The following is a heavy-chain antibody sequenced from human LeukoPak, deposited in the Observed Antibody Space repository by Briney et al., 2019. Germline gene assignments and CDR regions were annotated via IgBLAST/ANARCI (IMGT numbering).Heavy chain of an antibody. J-gene: IGHJ4*02. CDR1: GYTFTSYY. CDR3: ARDRSLVTAVSGSMNY. V-gene: IGHV1-46*01. CDR2: INPSGGST. D-gene: IGHD6-19*01. Sequence: ASLRVSCTASGYTFTSYYMHWVRRAPGQGLEWMGIINPSGGSTSYAQKFQGRVTMTRDTSTSTVYMELSSLRSEDTAVYYCARDRSLVTAVSGSMNYWGQGTLVTVSS.